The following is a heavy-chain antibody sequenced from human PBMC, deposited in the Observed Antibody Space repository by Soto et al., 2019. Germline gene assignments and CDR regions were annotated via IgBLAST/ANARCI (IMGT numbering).Heavy chain of an antibody. Sequence: EVQLLASGGGLVQPGGSLRLSCAASGFTFSSYAMSWVRQAPGKGLEWVSAISGSGGSTYYADSVKGRFTISRDNSKNTMDLQKNSLRAEDTAVYYCAKNSVATIRLGYDYWGQGTLVTVSS. D-gene: IGHD5-12*01. CDR1: GFTFSSYA. V-gene: IGHV3-23*01. CDR3: AKNSVATIRLGYDY. J-gene: IGHJ4*02. CDR2: ISGSGGST.